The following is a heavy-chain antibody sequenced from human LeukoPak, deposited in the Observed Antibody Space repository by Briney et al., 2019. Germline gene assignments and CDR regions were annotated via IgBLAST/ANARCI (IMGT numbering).Heavy chain of an antibody. CDR3: ARDQVLATIFGVVTKDYYGMDV. D-gene: IGHD3-3*01. CDR2: ISSSGSTI. J-gene: IGHJ6*02. CDR1: GFTFSDYY. Sequence: PGGSLRLSCAASGFTFSDYYMSWIRQAPGKGLEWVSYISSSGSTIYYADSVKGRFTISRDNAKNSLYLQMNSLRAEDTAVYYCARDQVLATIFGVVTKDYYGMDVWGQGTTVTVSS. V-gene: IGHV3-11*01.